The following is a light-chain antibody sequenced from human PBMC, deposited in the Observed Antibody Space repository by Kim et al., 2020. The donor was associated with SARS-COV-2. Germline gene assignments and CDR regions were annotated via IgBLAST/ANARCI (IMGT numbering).Light chain of an antibody. CDR2: QDT. CDR3: QTWGTSVV. Sequence: VTVSPGQTASIPCAGYRLGEKFASWYQQMQGQSPILVIYQDTQRAPGIPERFSGSNSGDTATLTIAGTQAMDEAHYYCQTWGTSVVFGGGTQLTVL. V-gene: IGLV3-1*01. J-gene: IGLJ2*01. CDR1: RLGEKF.